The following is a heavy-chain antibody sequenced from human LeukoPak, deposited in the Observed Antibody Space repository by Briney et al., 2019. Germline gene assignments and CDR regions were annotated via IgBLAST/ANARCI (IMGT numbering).Heavy chain of an antibody. V-gene: IGHV5-51*01. CDR1: GCSFTSYW. D-gene: IGHD3-22*01. CDR2: IYPGDSDT. J-gene: IGHJ4*02. Sequence: GESLKISCKSSGCSFTSYWIGWVRQMPGKGLEWMAIIYPGDSDTRYSPSFQGQVTVSADKSISTAYLQWSSLKASDTAMYYCARCTYYYDSSGYYRHPYYFDYWGQGTLLTVSS. CDR3: ARCTYYYDSSGYYRHPYYFDY.